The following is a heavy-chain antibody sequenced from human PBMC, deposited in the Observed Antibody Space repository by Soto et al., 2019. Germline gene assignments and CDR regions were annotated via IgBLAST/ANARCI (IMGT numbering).Heavy chain of an antibody. Sequence: DVQLVESGGGLVQPGGSLRLSCTAAGFPFSIRAMNWVRQFPGRGLEWVSYISSSSSNIDYAESVKGRFTVSRDNAKNSLYLQMNTLIDEDTAVYYCESDRALGSKWYYYLESWGQGTLVPVSS. V-gene: IGHV3-48*02. D-gene: IGHD3-16*01. CDR1: GFPFSIRA. CDR3: ESDRALGSKWYYYLES. J-gene: IGHJ4*02. CDR2: ISSSSSNI.